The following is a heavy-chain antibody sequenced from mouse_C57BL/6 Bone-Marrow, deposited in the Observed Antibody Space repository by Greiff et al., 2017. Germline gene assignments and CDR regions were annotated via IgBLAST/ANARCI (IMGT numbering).Heavy chain of an antibody. CDR1: GYTFTSYW. CDR3: AISDPIRGYFDY. V-gene: IGHV1-52*01. J-gene: IGHJ2*01. D-gene: IGHD1-1*01. Sequence: QVQLQQPGAELVRPGSSVKLSCKASGYTFTSYWMHWVKQRPIQGLEWIGNIDPSDSETHYNQKFKDKATLTVDKSSSTAYMQLSSLTSEDSAVYYCAISDPIRGYFDYWGQGTTLTVSS. CDR2: IDPSDSET.